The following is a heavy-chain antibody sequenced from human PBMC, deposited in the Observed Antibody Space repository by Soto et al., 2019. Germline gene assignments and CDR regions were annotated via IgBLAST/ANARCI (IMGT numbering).Heavy chain of an antibody. J-gene: IGHJ4*02. Sequence: EVQLVESGGGLVQPGGSLRLSCAASGFTFSDYYMDWVRQAPGKGLEWVGRIRNKANSYTTDHGASVKGRFTVSRDDSKNSLYLQMNSLKTEDTAVYYCVRVQLSSVRYKSPDYWAQGILVTVSS. CDR2: IRNKANSYTT. CDR3: VRVQLSSVRYKSPDY. D-gene: IGHD6-19*01. CDR1: GFTFSDYY. V-gene: IGHV3-72*01.